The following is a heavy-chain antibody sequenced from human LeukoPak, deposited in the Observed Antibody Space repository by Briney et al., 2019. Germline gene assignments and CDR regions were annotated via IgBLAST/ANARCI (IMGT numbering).Heavy chain of an antibody. CDR3: ARAYYYYGMDV. V-gene: IGHV1-18*01. CDR2: ISAYNGNT. Sequence: GASVKVSCKASGYTFTSYGISWVRQAPGQGLEWMGWISAYNGNTNYAQKLQGRVTMTTDTSTSKAYMELRSLRSDDTAVYYCARAYYYYGMDVWGQGTTVTVSS. CDR1: GYTFTSYG. J-gene: IGHJ6*02.